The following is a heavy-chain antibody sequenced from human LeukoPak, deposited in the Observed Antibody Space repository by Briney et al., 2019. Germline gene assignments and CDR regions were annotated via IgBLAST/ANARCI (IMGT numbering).Heavy chain of an antibody. J-gene: IGHJ6*03. CDR3: ARVSWGYYYYMDV. CDR2: IYYSGST. D-gene: IGHD7-27*01. Sequence: PSETLSLTCTVSGGSISSGGYYWSWIRQPPGKGLEWIGYIYYSGSTNYNPSLKSRVTISVDTSKNQFSLKLSSVAAADTAVYYCARVSWGYYYYMDVWGKGTTVTVSS. V-gene: IGHV4-61*08. CDR1: GGSISSGGYY.